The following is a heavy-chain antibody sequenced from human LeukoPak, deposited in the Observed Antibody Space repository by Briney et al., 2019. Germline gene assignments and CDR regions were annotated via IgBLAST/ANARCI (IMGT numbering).Heavy chain of an antibody. CDR3: AKYGSSMDS. D-gene: IGHD3-10*01. V-gene: IGHV3-48*03. CDR2: ISSSGSTI. Sequence: QSGGSLRLSCAASGFTFSSYEMNWVRQAPGKGLEWVSYISSSGSTIYYADSVKGRFTISRDNSKNTLYLQMNSLRAEDTAVYYCAKYGSSMDSWGQGTLVTVSS. J-gene: IGHJ4*02. CDR1: GFTFSSYE.